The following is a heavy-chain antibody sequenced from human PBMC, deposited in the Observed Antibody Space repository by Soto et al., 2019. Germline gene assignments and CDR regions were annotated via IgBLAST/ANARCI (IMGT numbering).Heavy chain of an antibody. V-gene: IGHV3-23*01. J-gene: IGHJ6*04. CDR2: IGDSGAST. D-gene: IGHD1-26*01. Sequence: EVLLLESGGGLVQPGGSLRLSCEASGFSFSSFAMNWVRQAPGKGLEWVSAIGDSGASTYYADSVKGRFTISRDNSRNTLYLQLNSVSAEDTAVYYCAKGVELDVWGNGTTVTVSS. CDR3: AKGVELDV. CDR1: GFSFSSFA.